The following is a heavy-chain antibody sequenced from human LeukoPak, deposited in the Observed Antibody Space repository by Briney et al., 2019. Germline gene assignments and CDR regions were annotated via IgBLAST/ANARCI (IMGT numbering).Heavy chain of an antibody. D-gene: IGHD2-15*01. CDR2: ISSSSSTI. CDR3: ARPYCSGGSCYDIDY. J-gene: IGHJ4*02. V-gene: IGHV3-48*02. Sequence: GGSLRLSRAASGFTFSSYSMNWVRQAPGKGLEWVSYISSSSSTIYYADSVKGRFTISRDNAKNSLYLQMNSLRDEDTAVYYCARPYCSGGSCYDIDYWGQGTLVTVSS. CDR1: GFTFSSYS.